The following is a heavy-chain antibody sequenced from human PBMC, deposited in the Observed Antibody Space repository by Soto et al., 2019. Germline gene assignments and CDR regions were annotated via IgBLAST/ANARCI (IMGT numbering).Heavy chain of an antibody. Sequence: PXESLRLSCAACGFTFDDYAMHWVGQAPGKGLEWVSGISWNSGSIGYADSVKGRFTISRDNAKNSLYLQMNSLRAEDTALYYCAKDYCSSTSCFSLNYWGQGTLVTVSS. CDR1: GFTFDDYA. V-gene: IGHV3-9*01. CDR3: AKDYCSSTSCFSLNY. CDR2: ISWNSGSI. D-gene: IGHD2-2*01. J-gene: IGHJ4*02.